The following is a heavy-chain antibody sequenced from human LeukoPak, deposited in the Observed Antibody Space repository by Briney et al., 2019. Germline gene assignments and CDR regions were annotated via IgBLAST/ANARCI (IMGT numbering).Heavy chain of an antibody. CDR3: AKSTGSGLMDI. V-gene: IGHV4-39*07. D-gene: IGHD3-10*01. Sequence: SETLSLTCTVSSGSISTSNYFWGWVRQPPGEALEWNGNIFYSGSTYDSPSLKSRVTISLDTSRNQFSQKLNSVTAADPAVYYCAKSTGSGLMDIWGQGTMVTLSS. CDR1: SGSISTSNYF. CDR2: IFYSGST. J-gene: IGHJ3*02.